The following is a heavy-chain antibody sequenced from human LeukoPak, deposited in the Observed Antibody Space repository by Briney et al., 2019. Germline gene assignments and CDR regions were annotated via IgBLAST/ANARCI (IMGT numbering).Heavy chain of an antibody. J-gene: IGHJ5*01. CDR3: AIGYSGVAGNPNWFDS. Sequence: PGGSLRLSCAASGFIFSNYAMHWVRQAPGKGPEWVSVIWHDGSRTFYVDSAKGRFTISRDSSRNTLFLEMNSLRVEDTAVYYCAIGYSGVAGNPNWFDSWGQGTLVIVSS. D-gene: IGHD4-23*01. CDR2: IWHDGSRT. CDR1: GFIFSNYA. V-gene: IGHV3-33*02.